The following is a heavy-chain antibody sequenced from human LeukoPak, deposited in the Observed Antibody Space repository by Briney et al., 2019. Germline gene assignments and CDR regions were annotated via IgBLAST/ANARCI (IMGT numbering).Heavy chain of an antibody. D-gene: IGHD3-22*01. CDR3: ASSGDYYDSSGYYYPEYFQH. J-gene: IGHJ1*01. V-gene: IGHV3-9*01. CDR2: ISGNSGSI. Sequence: GGSLRLSCAASGFTFDDYAMHWVRQAPGKGLEWVSGISGNSGSIGYADSVKGRFTISRDNAKNSLYLQMNSLRAEDTALYYCASSGDYYDSSGYYYPEYFQHWGQGTLVTVSS. CDR1: GFTFDDYA.